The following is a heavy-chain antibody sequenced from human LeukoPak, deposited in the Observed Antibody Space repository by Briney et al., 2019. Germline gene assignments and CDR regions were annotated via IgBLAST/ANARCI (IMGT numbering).Heavy chain of an antibody. D-gene: IGHD3-3*01. Sequence: PSETLSLTCAVYGGSFSGYYWSWNRQPPGMGLEWIGEINHSGSTNYNPSLKSRVTISVDTSKNQFSLKLSSVTAADTAVYYCARGRLRSGRMYNWFDPWGQGTLVTVSS. V-gene: IGHV4-34*01. CDR3: ARGRLRSGRMYNWFDP. CDR1: GGSFSGYY. CDR2: INHSGST. J-gene: IGHJ5*02.